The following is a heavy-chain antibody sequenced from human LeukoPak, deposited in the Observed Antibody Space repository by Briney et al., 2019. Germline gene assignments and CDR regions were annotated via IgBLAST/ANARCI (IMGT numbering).Heavy chain of an antibody. J-gene: IGHJ4*02. CDR3: ARGYCSGGSCYSAY. V-gene: IGHV4-38-2*02. D-gene: IGHD2-15*01. CDR2: INHSGST. Sequence: PSETLSLTCTVSGYSISSGYYWSWIRQPPGKGLEWIGEINHSGSTNYNPSLKSRVTISVDTSKNQFSLKLSSVTAADAAVYYCARGYCSGGSCYSAYWGQGTLVTVSS. CDR1: GYSISSGYY.